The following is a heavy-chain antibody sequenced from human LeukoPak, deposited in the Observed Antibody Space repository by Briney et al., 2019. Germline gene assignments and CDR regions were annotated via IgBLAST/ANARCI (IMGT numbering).Heavy chain of an antibody. CDR2: VFHSGTT. J-gene: IGHJ3*02. V-gene: IGHV4-59*08. D-gene: IGHD5-24*01. Sequence: PSETLPLTCNVSGDSLTSHFWSWLRQTPGKGLEWIGYVFHSGTTNYSPSLKSRVTISLDTSKKQFYLRLASVTAADTAVYNCARRMATVTDAFDIWGRGTMVSVSS. CDR1: GDSLTSHF. CDR3: ARRMATVTDAFDI.